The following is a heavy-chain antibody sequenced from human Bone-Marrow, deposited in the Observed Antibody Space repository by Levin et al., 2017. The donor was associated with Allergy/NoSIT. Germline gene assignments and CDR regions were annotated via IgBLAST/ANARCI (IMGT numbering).Heavy chain of an antibody. CDR1: GFTFSSYG. J-gene: IGHJ5*02. Sequence: GGSLRLSCAASGFTFSSYGMHWVRQAPGKGLEWVAVISYDGSNKYYADSVKGRFTISRDNSKNTLYLQMNSLRAEDTAVYYCAKDRGGYDLNWFDPWGQGTLVTVSS. CDR2: ISYDGSNK. V-gene: IGHV3-30*18. CDR3: AKDRGGYDLNWFDP. D-gene: IGHD5-12*01.